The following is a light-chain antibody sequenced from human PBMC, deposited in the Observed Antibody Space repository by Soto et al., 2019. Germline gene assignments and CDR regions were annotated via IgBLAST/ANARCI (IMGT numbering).Light chain of an antibody. V-gene: IGLV2-11*01. CDR1: GSDIGAYDY. CDR2: EVT. Sequence: CAGTGSDIGAYDYVSWYQQYPGKAPKLMIYEVTKRPSGVPDRISGTKSGNTASLTISGLQTEDEADYYCSSYAGRHWLFGGGTKLTVL. CDR3: SSYAGRHWL. J-gene: IGLJ3*02.